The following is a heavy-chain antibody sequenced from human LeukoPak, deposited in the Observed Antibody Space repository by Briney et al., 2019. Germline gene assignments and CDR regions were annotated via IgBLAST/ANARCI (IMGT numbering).Heavy chain of an antibody. Sequence: GGSLRLSCTASGFTFGDYAMSWVRQAPGKGLEWVGFIRSKAYGGTTEYAASVKGRFTISRDDSKSIAYLQMNSLKTEDTAVYYCTRTEWELLEFPFDYWGQGTLVTVSS. CDR1: GFTFGDYA. CDR3: TRTEWELLEFPFDY. J-gene: IGHJ4*02. CDR2: IRSKAYGGTT. V-gene: IGHV3-49*04. D-gene: IGHD1-26*01.